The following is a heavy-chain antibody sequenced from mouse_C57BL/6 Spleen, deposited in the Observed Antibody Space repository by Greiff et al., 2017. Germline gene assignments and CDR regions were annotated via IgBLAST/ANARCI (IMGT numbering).Heavy chain of an antibody. V-gene: IGHV1-55*01. CDR2: IYPGSGST. D-gene: IGHD1-1*01. Sequence: QVQLQQPGAELVKPGASVKMSCKASGYTFTSYWITWVKQRPGQGLEWIGDIYPGSGSTNYNEKFKSKGTLTVDTSSSTAYMRLSSLTSEDSAVYYCARGGIGSSYAFDYWGQGTTLTVSS. CDR1: GYTFTSYW. CDR3: ARGGIGSSYAFDY. J-gene: IGHJ2*01.